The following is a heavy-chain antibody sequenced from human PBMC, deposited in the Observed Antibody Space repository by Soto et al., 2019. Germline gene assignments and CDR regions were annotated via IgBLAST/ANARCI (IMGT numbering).Heavy chain of an antibody. Sequence: SETLSLTCTVSGGSISSSSYYWGWLRQPPGKGLEWIGSSYYSGSTYYNPSVKSRVTISVDTSKNQFSLKLSCVTAADTAVYYCARLRVTPLASFDYWGQGTLVTVSS. J-gene: IGHJ4*02. CDR2: SYYSGST. D-gene: IGHD4-4*01. CDR1: GGSISSSSYY. V-gene: IGHV4-39*01. CDR3: ARLRVTPLASFDY.